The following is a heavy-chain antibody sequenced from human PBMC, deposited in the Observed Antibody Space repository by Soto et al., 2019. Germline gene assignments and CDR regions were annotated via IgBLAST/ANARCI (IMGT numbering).Heavy chain of an antibody. CDR2: IYHSGST. CDR1: GGSISSGGYS. D-gene: IGHD2-15*01. J-gene: IGHJ5*02. CDR3: ARQIVGVVAAQKGYNWFDP. V-gene: IGHV4-30-2*01. Sequence: PSETLSLTCAVSGGSISSGGYSWSWIRQPPGKGLEWIGYIYHSGSTYYNPSLKSRVTISVDRSKNQFSLKLSSVTAADTAVYYCARQIVGVVAAQKGYNWFDPWGQGTLVTVSS.